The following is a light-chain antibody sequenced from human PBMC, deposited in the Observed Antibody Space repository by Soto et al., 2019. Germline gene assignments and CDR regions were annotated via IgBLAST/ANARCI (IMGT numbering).Light chain of an antibody. Sequence: QSALTQPASVSGSPGQSVTISCTGTSSDVGGYNYVSWYQQHPGKAPQLMIYEVSNRPSGVSNRFFGSKSGNTASLTVSGIQAEDEADYYCISYTRSSTWVFGGGTKVTVL. CDR3: ISYTRSSTWV. J-gene: IGLJ3*02. V-gene: IGLV2-14*01. CDR1: SSDVGGYNY. CDR2: EVS.